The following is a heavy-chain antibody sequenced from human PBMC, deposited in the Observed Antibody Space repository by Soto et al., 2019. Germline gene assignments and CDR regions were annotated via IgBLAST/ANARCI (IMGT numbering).Heavy chain of an antibody. D-gene: IGHD2-21*02. CDR1: GGTFSSYA. Sequence: SMKVSCKASGGTFSSYAISWVRQAPGQGLEWMGGIIPIFGTANYAQKFQGRVTITADESTSTAYVELSSLRSEDTAVYYCARVKSPCGGDCYWYFQHWGQGTLVTVSS. V-gene: IGHV1-69*13. CDR3: ARVKSPCGGDCYWYFQH. J-gene: IGHJ1*01. CDR2: IIPIFGTA.